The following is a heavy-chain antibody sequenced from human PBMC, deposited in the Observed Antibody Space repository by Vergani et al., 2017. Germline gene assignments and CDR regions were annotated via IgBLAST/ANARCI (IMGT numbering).Heavy chain of an antibody. Sequence: EVQLVQSGAEVKKPGESLKISCQISGYSFTNYWIGWVRQMPGKGLEWMGIIHPADSDTRYSPSFQGQVTISVDKSISTAYLQRSSLRASDSAMYYCARLXGRDSSGSKYFDYWGQGTLVTVSP. CDR1: GYSFTNYW. J-gene: IGHJ4*02. CDR3: ARLXGRDSSGSKYFDY. D-gene: IGHD3-22*01. V-gene: IGHV5-51*01. CDR2: IHPADSDT.